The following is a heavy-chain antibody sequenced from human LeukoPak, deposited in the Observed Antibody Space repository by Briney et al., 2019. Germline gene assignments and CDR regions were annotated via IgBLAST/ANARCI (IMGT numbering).Heavy chain of an antibody. CDR3: ARHIVPATHRYYFYYYMDV. D-gene: IGHD2-2*01. J-gene: IGHJ6*03. V-gene: IGHV4-39*01. Sequence: PSETLSLTCTVSGGSISGSTYYWGWIRQPPGKGLEWIGNIYYSGYTYYNPSLKSRVTISVDTSKNHFSLNLTSVTAADTAMYYCARHIVPATHRYYFYYYMDVWGKGTTVTISS. CDR2: IYYSGYT. CDR1: GGSISGSTYY.